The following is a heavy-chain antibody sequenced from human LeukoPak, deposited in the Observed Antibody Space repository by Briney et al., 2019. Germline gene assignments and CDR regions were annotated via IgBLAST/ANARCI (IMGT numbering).Heavy chain of an antibody. V-gene: IGHV4-59*01. CDR2: IYYSGST. J-gene: IGHJ4*02. CDR3: ARSPLYSSGWYNY. CDR1: GGSISSYY. D-gene: IGHD6-19*01. Sequence: SETLSLTCTVSGGSISSYYWSWIRQPPGKGLEWIGYIYYSGSTNYNPSLKSQVTISVDTSKNQFSLKLSSVTAADTAVYYCARSPLYSSGWYNYWGQGTLVTVSS.